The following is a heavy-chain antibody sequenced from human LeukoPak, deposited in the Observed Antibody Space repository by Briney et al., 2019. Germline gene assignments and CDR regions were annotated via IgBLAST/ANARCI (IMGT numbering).Heavy chain of an antibody. CDR2: ISSSSSYI. CDR3: ARWGISPGFDY. Sequence: GRSLRLSCAASGFTFSSYTMNWVRQAPGKGLEWVSSISSSSSYIYSADSVKGRFAISRDNAKNSLYLQMNSLRAEDTAVYYCARWGISPGFDYWGQGTLVTVSS. D-gene: IGHD3-16*01. J-gene: IGHJ4*02. V-gene: IGHV3-21*01. CDR1: GFTFSSYT.